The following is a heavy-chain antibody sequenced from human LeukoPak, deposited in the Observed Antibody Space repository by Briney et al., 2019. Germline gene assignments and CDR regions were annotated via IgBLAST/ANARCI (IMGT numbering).Heavy chain of an antibody. CDR1: GGSFSGYY. CDR3: ARGGHGYHYYYGMDV. Sequence: PSETLSLTCAVYGGSFSGYYWSWIRQPPGKGLEWIGEINHSGSTNYNPSLKSRVTISVDTSKNQFSLKLSSVTAADTAVYYCARGGHGYHYYYGMDVWGQGTTVTVSS. J-gene: IGHJ6*02. CDR2: INHSGST. V-gene: IGHV4-34*01. D-gene: IGHD2-15*01.